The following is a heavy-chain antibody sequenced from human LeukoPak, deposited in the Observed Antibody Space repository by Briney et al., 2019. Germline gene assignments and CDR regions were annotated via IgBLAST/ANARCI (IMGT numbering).Heavy chain of an antibody. CDR2: IYTSGST. D-gene: IGHD2-2*01. CDR1: GGSISSGGYY. CDR3: ARMVPAGTHNY. V-gene: IGHV4-61*02. Sequence: SETLSLTCTVSGGSISSGGYYWSWIRQPAGKGLEWIGRIYTSGSTNYNPSLKSRVTMSVDTSKNQFSLKLSSVTAADTAVYFCARMVPAGTHNYWGQGLLVTVSS. J-gene: IGHJ4*02.